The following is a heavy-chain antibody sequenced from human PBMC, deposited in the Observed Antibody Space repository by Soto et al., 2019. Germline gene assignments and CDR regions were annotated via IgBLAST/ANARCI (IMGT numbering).Heavy chain of an antibody. D-gene: IGHD6-13*01. Sequence: PGWSLRLSWEASGVTFSISTIKWIRQPPGRGLEWISSISSSSGHIYFADSVKGLFTISRDNAKNSVYLQIDNVEVEETAVYYCARAGVAALDQWGQGTLVTVS. CDR3: ARAGVAALDQ. CDR2: ISSSSGHI. V-gene: IGHV3-21*01. CDR1: GVTFSIST. J-gene: IGHJ4*02.